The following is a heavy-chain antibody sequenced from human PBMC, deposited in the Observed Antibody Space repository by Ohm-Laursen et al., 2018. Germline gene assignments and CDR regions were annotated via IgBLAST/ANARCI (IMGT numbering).Heavy chain of an antibody. CDR3: AGARPPTYYYGMDV. D-gene: IGHD6-6*01. J-gene: IGHJ6*02. Sequence: SLRLSCTAAGFTFSNYGMHWVRQAPGKGLEWVAVISSDGRNKYYADSVKGRFTISRDNSKNTLYLQMHSLRAEDTAVYYCAGARPPTYYYGMDVWGQGTTVTVSS. V-gene: IGHV3-30*03. CDR2: ISSDGRNK. CDR1: GFTFSNYG.